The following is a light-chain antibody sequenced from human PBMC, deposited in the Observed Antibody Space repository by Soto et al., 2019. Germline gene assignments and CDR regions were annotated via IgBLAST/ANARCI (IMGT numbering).Light chain of an antibody. Sequence: DIQMTQSPSTLSASVGDRVTITCRASQSGSHWLAGYQQKPGKAPKALIYDASTLETGGTSRFSGSGSGTDFTSHISSRQHDDFATYYRQQYNNYQYTIGQGTKLAMK. CDR3: QQYNNYQYT. J-gene: IGKJ2*01. V-gene: IGKV1-5*01. CDR1: QSGSHW. CDR2: DAS.